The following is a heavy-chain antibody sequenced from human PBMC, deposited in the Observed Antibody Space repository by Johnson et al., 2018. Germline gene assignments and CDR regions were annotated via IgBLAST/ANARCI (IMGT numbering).Heavy chain of an antibody. CDR2: ISYDGSNK. D-gene: IGHD3-22*01. J-gene: IGHJ3*01. CDR3: AKDNGPTMIRCFQH. CDR1: RFTFSNYG. Sequence: QVQLVQSGGGVVQPGRSLRLSCAASRFTFSNYGMHWVRQAPGKGLEWVTVISYDGSNKQYADSVKGRFTISRDNSKNTLFLQMNSLRVEDTAVYYCAKDNGPTMIRCFQHWGQGTMVTVSS. V-gene: IGHV3-30*18.